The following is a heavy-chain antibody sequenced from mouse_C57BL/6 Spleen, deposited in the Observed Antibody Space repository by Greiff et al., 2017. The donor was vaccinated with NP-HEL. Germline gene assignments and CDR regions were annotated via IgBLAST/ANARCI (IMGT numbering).Heavy chain of an antibody. J-gene: IGHJ2*01. Sequence: VQLQQPGAELVKPGASVKLSCKASGYTFTSYWMQWVKQRPGQGLEWIGEIDPSDSYTNYNQKFKGKATLTVDKSSSTAYMQLSSLTSEDSAVYDRARPRTHYDGDDWGQGTTRTVSS. CDR1: GYTFTSYW. CDR2: IDPSDSYT. CDR3: ARPRTHYDGDD. V-gene: IGHV1-50*01. D-gene: IGHD1-1*01.